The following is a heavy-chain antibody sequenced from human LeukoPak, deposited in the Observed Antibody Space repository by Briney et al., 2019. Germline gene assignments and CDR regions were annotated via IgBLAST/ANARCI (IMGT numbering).Heavy chain of an antibody. J-gene: IGHJ4*02. CDR1: GFTFSSYA. Sequence: PGGSLRLSCAAYGFTFSSYAMSWVRQAPGKGLEWVSAISGSGGSTYYADSVKGRLTISRDNSKNTLYLQMNSLRAEDTAVYYCAKDKGYSSGWPFDYWGQGTLVTVST. V-gene: IGHV3-23*01. CDR3: AKDKGYSSGWPFDY. CDR2: ISGSGGST. D-gene: IGHD6-19*01.